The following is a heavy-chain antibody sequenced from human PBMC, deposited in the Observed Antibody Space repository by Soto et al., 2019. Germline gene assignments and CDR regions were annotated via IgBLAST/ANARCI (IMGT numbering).Heavy chain of an antibody. CDR3: ARPGGSHSEFEY. J-gene: IGHJ4*02. D-gene: IGHD1-26*01. CDR1: GGSITNSKSY. CDR2: VLYTGSA. V-gene: IGHV4-39*02. Sequence: QLQMQESGPGLVKPSETLSLTCNVSGGSITNSKSYWAWIRQPPGKGLEWVGSVLYTGSAYYTPSLQSRVTISPDTSKNHFSLRLTSVTAADTAVYFCARPGGSHSEFEYWGQGALVAVSS.